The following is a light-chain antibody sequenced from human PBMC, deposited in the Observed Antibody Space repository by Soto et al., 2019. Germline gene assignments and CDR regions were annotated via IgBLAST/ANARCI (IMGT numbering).Light chain of an antibody. CDR2: GAS. J-gene: IGKJ2*01. V-gene: IGKV3-20*01. Sequence: EVGLTQSPGTLSLSPGERATLSCRASQIFSSDYLAWYQQKPGQAPRLLIYGASTRATHIPDRFSGSGSGTDFTLTISRLEPEDSAVYLCQQYGDSPSTFGQGTKLEIK. CDR1: QIFSSDY. CDR3: QQYGDSPST.